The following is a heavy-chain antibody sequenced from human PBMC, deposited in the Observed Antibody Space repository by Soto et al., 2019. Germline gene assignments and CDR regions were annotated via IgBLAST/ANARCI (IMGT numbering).Heavy chain of an antibody. D-gene: IGHD3-10*01. Sequence: GGSLRLSCAASGFTFSSYTMNWVRQAPGKGLEWVSSISSSSSYIYYVDSVKGRFTISRDNAKNSLYLQMNSLRAEDTALYYCARNYRFSDYWGQGTLVTVSS. CDR3: ARNYRFSDY. CDR1: GFTFSSYT. CDR2: ISSSSSYI. V-gene: IGHV3-21*01. J-gene: IGHJ4*02.